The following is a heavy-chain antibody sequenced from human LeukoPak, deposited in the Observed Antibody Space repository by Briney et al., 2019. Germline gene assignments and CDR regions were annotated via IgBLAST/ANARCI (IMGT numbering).Heavy chain of an antibody. Sequence: GESLKIPCKGSGYSFTNYWISWVRQMPGKGLEWMGRIDPSDSYTNYSPSFQGHVTISADKSISTAYLQWSSLKASDTAMYYCAIPGYTYHFGFDCWGQGTLVTVSS. CDR3: AIPGYTYHFGFDC. CDR2: IDPSDSYT. CDR1: GYSFTNYW. D-gene: IGHD5-12*01. J-gene: IGHJ4*02. V-gene: IGHV5-10-1*01.